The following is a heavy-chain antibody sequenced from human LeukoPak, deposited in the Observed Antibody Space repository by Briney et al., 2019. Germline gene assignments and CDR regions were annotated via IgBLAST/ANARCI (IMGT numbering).Heavy chain of an antibody. V-gene: IGHV3-21*01. CDR2: ISSTRSYI. D-gene: IGHD2-21*01. Sequence: GGSLRLSCAASGFTFSSYSMNWVRQAPGKGLEWVSSISSTRSYIYYADSVKGRFTISRDNAKNSLYLQMNSLRADDTAAYYCAKEGDYCGGDCYWGNYFDYWGQGTLVTVSS. CDR3: AKEGDYCGGDCYWGNYFDY. CDR1: GFTFSSYS. J-gene: IGHJ4*02.